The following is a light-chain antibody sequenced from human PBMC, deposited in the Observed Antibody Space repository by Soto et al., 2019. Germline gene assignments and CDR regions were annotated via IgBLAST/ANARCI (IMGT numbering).Light chain of an antibody. V-gene: IGLV2-14*01. Sequence: QSALTQPASVSGSPGQSITISCTGTGSDVGGYNYVSWYQQHPGKAPKLMIYDVSNRPSGVSNRFSGSKSANTASLTISGLQAEDEADYYCSSYTSSSTRVFGTGTKVTVL. CDR1: GSDVGGYNY. J-gene: IGLJ1*01. CDR3: SSYTSSSTRV. CDR2: DVS.